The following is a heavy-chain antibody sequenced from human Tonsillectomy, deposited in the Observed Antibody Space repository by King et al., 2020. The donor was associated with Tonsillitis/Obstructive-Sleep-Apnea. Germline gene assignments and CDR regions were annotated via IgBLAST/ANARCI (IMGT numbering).Heavy chain of an antibody. CDR1: GYSFTSYW. Sequence: QLVQSGAEVKKPGESLKISCKGSGYSFTSYWIAWVRQMPGKGLEWMGIIYPGDSDTRYSPSFQGQVTISVDKSISTAYLQWSSLKASDTAMYYCARRARGFDFWSGYYSYYSYMDVWGKGTTVTVSS. J-gene: IGHJ6*03. D-gene: IGHD3-3*01. CDR2: IYPGDSDT. CDR3: ARRARGFDFWSGYYSYYSYMDV. V-gene: IGHV5-51*01.